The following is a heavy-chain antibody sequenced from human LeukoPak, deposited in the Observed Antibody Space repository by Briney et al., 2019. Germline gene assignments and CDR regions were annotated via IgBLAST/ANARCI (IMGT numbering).Heavy chain of an antibody. J-gene: IGHJ4*02. D-gene: IGHD3-22*01. CDR1: GYTFTYFW. V-gene: IGHV1-2*02. CDR3: AKGSSDYYLDS. Sequence: ASVKVSCKASGYTFTYFWIHWLRQAPGHGLEWMGWIYPDSGGTNYAQKFQGRVTMTRDTYISTAYMGLSRLTSDDTAVYYCAKGSSDYYLDSWGQGTLVTVSS. CDR2: IYPDSGGT.